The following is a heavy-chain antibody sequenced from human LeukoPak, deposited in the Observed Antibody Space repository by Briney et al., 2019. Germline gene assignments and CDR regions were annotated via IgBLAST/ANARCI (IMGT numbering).Heavy chain of an antibody. D-gene: IGHD3-22*01. CDR1: GYIFTSYF. CDR3: AREYYYDMDDY. Sequence: ASVKVSCKASGYIFTSYFMHWVRQAPGQGLEWMGWINPNSGGTNYAQKFQGRVTMTRDTSISTAYMELSRLRSDDTAVYYCAREYYYDMDDYWGQGTLVTVSS. J-gene: IGHJ4*02. V-gene: IGHV1-2*02. CDR2: INPNSGGT.